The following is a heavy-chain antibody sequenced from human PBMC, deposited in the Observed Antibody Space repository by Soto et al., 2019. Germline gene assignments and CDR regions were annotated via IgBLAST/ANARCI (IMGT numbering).Heavy chain of an antibody. CDR3: ASPYWGGDCLPDAFDI. D-gene: IGHD2-21*01. CDR2: ISSRCSTI. V-gene: IGHV3-11*01. Sequence: QVQLVESGGGLVKPGGSLRLSCAASGFTFSDYYMSWIRQAPGKGLEWVSYISSRCSTIYYADSVKGRFTISRDNAKSALYRQMNSLRAEATAVYYSASPYWGGDCLPDAFDICGQGTMVTVSS. CDR1: GFTFSDYY. J-gene: IGHJ3*02.